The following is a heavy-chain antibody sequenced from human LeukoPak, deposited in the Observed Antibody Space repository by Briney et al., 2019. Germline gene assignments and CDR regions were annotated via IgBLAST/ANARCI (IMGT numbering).Heavy chain of an antibody. J-gene: IGHJ6*02. D-gene: IGHD4-17*01. V-gene: IGHV4-59*01. CDR3: AVTTEGDYYGMDV. CDR1: GGSISSYY. CDR2: IYYSGST. Sequence: SETLSLTCTVSGGSISSYYWSWIRQPPGKGLEWIGYIYYSGSTNYNPSLKSRVTISVDTSKNQFSLKLSSVTAADTAVYYCAVTTEGDYYGMDVWGQGTTVTVSS.